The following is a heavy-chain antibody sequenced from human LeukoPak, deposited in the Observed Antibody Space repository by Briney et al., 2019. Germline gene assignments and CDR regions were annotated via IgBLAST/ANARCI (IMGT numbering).Heavy chain of an antibody. Sequence: GASVKVSCKVSGYTLTELSMHWVRQAPGKGLEWMGGFDPEDGETIYAQKFQGRVTMTEDTSTDTAYMELSSLRSEDTAVYYCATLQEVPAAIRWFDPWGQGTLVTVSS. D-gene: IGHD2-2*01. CDR2: FDPEDGET. CDR1: GYTLTELS. J-gene: IGHJ5*02. CDR3: ATLQEVPAAIRWFDP. V-gene: IGHV1-24*01.